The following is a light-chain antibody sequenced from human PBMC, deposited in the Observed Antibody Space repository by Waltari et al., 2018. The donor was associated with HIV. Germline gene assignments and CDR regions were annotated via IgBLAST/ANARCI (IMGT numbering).Light chain of an antibody. CDR2: DAS. V-gene: IGKV3-11*01. J-gene: IGKJ5*01. Sequence: EIVLTQSPATLSLSTGERASLSCRASQSISNLAWYRQKPGQAPRLLIYDASYRATGIPARFSGSGSGTDFTLTISSLDPEDFAVYYCQQRSNWPITFGQGTRLEIK. CDR3: QQRSNWPIT. CDR1: QSISN.